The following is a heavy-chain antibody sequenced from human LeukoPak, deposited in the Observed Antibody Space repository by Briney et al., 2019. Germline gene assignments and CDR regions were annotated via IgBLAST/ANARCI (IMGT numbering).Heavy chain of an antibody. D-gene: IGHD6-13*01. CDR3: ARHKRIAAAGYFDY. CDR2: IYYSGST. V-gene: IGHV4-59*08. J-gene: IGHJ4*02. CDR1: GGSISSYY. Sequence: SETLSLTCTVSGGSISSYYWSWIRQPPGKGLEWIGYIYYSGSTNYNPSLKSRVTISVDTSKNQFSLKLSSVTAADTAVYYCARHKRIAAAGYFDYWGQGTPVTVSS.